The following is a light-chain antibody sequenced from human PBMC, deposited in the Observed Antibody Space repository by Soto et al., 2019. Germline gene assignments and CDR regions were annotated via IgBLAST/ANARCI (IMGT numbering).Light chain of an antibody. J-gene: IGKJ1*01. Sequence: EIVLTQSPATLSLSPGERATLSCRASQSINNYLAWYQQKAGQAPRLLIYDASNRATGIPARFSGSGSGTEFTLTISSLQSEDFAVYYCQQYSNWPSWTFGQGTKVDIK. V-gene: IGKV3-11*01. CDR2: DAS. CDR1: QSINNY. CDR3: QQYSNWPSWT.